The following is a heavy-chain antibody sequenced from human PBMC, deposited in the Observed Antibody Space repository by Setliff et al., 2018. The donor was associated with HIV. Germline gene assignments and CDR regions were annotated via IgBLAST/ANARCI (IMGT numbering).Heavy chain of an antibody. Sequence: SETLSLTCTVSGGSISSSSYYWGWIRQPPGKGLEWIGSIFYSGSTDYNPSLRSRVTISIDTSKNQFSLKLSSVTAADTAIYYCARVPRITTLRNAFDIWGQGTMVTVSS. V-gene: IGHV4-39*07. J-gene: IGHJ3*02. D-gene: IGHD3-3*01. CDR2: IFYSGST. CDR3: ARVPRITTLRNAFDI. CDR1: GGSISSSSYY.